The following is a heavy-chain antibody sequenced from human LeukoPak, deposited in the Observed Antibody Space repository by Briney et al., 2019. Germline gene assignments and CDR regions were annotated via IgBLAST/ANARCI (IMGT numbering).Heavy chain of an antibody. J-gene: IGHJ4*02. Sequence: GGSLRLSCAASGFTFSSYSMNWVRQAPGKGLEWVSYISSSSTMSYADSVKGRFTISRDNANNSLYLQMSSLRDEDTAVYYCARGGTSSSLAYWGRGTLVTVSS. CDR3: ARGGTSSSLAY. CDR2: ISSSSTM. CDR1: GFTFSSYS. V-gene: IGHV3-48*02. D-gene: IGHD4-23*01.